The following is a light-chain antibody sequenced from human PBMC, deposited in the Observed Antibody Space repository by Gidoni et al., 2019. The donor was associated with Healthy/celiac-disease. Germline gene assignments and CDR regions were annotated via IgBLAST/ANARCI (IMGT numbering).Light chain of an antibody. CDR2: AAS. CDR1: QSISSW. V-gene: IGKV1-5*01. J-gene: IGKJ1*01. CDR3: QQYNSYRT. Sequence: DIQMTQAPSTLSASVGDRVTITCRASQSISSWLAWYQQKPGKAPKLLIYAASSLESGVPSRFSGSGSGTEFTLTISSLQPDDFATYYCQQYNSYRTFGQXTKVEIK.